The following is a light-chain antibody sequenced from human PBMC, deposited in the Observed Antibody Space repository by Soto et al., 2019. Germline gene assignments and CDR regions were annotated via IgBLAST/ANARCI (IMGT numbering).Light chain of an antibody. Sequence: QSVLTQPPSASGTPGQRVTISCSGSSSNIGINYVYWYQQLPGTAPKLLIYTNNQRPSGVPDRFSGSKSGTSASLAISGLRSEDEAEYYCAAWDDSLSGKVFGGGTKLTVL. CDR3: AAWDDSLSGKV. CDR2: TNN. J-gene: IGLJ3*02. CDR1: SSNIGINY. V-gene: IGLV1-47*01.